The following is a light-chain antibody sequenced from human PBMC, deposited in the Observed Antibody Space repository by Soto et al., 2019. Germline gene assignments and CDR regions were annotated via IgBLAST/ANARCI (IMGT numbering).Light chain of an antibody. V-gene: IGKV1-9*01. CDR3: QPINTLPFT. CDR1: HDISTY. J-gene: IGKJ5*01. CDR2: EAS. Sequence: EIQMTQFPPTLSASVGDRFTITWLASHDISTYLSWYQQKPGKAPKLMIYEASTLQSGVPSRFSGSGSGKAFNLKISGLLPEDFATYQCQPINTLPFTVGRVTRLDIK.